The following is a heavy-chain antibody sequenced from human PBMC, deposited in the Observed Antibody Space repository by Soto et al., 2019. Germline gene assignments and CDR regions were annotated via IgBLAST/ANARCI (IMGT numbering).Heavy chain of an antibody. CDR3: ARGPYGSGIRSPYYFYYMVV. CDR2: VSHSGST. D-gene: IGHD3-10*01. V-gene: IGHV4-34*01. Sequence: QVQLQEWGAGLLKPTETLSLTCAVYGGSFSGYYWSWIRQPPGKGLEWIGEVSHSGSTNYNPSLKRRVTISVDTSKSQFSLKLSSVTAADTAVYYCARGPYGSGIRSPYYFYYMVVWGKGPTVTVSS. CDR1: GGSFSGYY. J-gene: IGHJ6*03.